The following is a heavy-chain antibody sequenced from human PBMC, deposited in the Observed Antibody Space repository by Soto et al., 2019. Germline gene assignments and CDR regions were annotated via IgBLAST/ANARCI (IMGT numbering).Heavy chain of an antibody. CDR2: IGPYKGST. J-gene: IGHJ4*02. V-gene: IGHV1-18*04. CDR1: GYSFVTYG. D-gene: IGHD2-8*02. CDR3: ARDVHRWWDYPTGGYDY. Sequence: QIQLVQSGLEVKKPGASVRVSCKTSGYSFVTYGISWVRQTPGQGPVWVAWIGPYKGSTRYSESLQGGVTLSTEMQATPAYMELASLGPLNTALYYCARDVHRWWDYPTGGYDYWGQGALVTVSA.